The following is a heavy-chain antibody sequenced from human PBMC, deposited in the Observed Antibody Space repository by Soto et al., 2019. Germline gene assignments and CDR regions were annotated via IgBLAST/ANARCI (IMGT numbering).Heavy chain of an antibody. CDR1: GYTLTELS. D-gene: IGHD2-21*02. CDR2: FDPEDGET. V-gene: IGHV1-24*01. Sequence: ASVKVSCKVSGYTLTELSMHWVRQAPGKGLEWMGGFDPEDGETIYAQKFQGRVTMTEDTSTDTAYMELSSLRSEDTAVYYCGTGQYCGGDCYSEVAFAIGGQGTMVTVSS. CDR3: GTGQYCGGDCYSEVAFAI. J-gene: IGHJ3*02.